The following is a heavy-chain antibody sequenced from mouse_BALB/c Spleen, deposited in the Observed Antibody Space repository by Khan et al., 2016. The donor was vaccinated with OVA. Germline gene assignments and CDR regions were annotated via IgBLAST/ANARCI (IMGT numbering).Heavy chain of an antibody. V-gene: IGHV3-2*02. CDR1: GYSITSDYA. Sequence: VQLKESGPGLVKPSQSLSLTCTVTGYSITSDYAWNWIRQFPGNKLEWMGYISSTGSTNYNPSLKSRISITRDTSKNQFFLQLKSVTTEDTATYYCARSLYYGYGYALDCWGRGTSITVSS. D-gene: IGHD2-2*01. CDR2: ISSTGST. J-gene: IGHJ4*01. CDR3: ARSLYYGYGYALDC.